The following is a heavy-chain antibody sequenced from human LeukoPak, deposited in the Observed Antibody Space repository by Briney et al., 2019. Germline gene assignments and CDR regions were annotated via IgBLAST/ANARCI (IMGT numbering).Heavy chain of an antibody. J-gene: IGHJ4*02. D-gene: IGHD1-26*01. V-gene: IGHV3-21*04. CDR2: ISSSSSYI. Sequence: GGSLRLSCAASGFTFSSYSMNWVRQAPGRGLEWVSSISSSSSYIYYADSVKGRFTISRDNSKNTLYLQMNSLRGEDTAVYYCAKASHSNQWAYYFDYWGQGTLVTVPS. CDR1: GFTFSSYS. CDR3: AKASHSNQWAYYFDY.